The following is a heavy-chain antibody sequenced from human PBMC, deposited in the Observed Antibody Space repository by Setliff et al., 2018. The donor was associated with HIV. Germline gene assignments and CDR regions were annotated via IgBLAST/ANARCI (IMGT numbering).Heavy chain of an antibody. D-gene: IGHD2-2*02. J-gene: IGHJ4*02. Sequence: PGGSLRLSCAASGFTLNYYGMHWVRRAPGKGLGWGASIWHDGTKKHSADSVQGRFTISRDNSKNTLYLQMDSLGVEDTAVYSCANIPTQYTTSWPTDYWGQGTQVTVSS. CDR2: IWHDGTKK. CDR1: GFTLNYYG. V-gene: IGHV3-33*06. CDR3: ANIPTQYTTSWPTDY.